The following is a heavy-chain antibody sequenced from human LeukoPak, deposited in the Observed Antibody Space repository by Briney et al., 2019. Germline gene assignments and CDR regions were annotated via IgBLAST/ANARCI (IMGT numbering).Heavy chain of an antibody. V-gene: IGHV3-21*04. CDR2: ISSSSSYI. Sequence: PGGSLRLSCAASGFTFSSYSMNWVRQAPGKGLEWVSSISSSSSYIYYADSVKGRFTISRDNAKNSLYLQMNSLRAEDTAVYYCATFWQIAAAGTEGFDYWGQGTLVTVSS. CDR3: ATFWQIAAAGTEGFDY. D-gene: IGHD6-13*01. CDR1: GFTFSSYS. J-gene: IGHJ4*02.